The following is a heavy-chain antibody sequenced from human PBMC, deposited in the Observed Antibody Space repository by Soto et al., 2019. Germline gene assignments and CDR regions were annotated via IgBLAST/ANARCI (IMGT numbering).Heavy chain of an antibody. Sequence: GVSLRLSCAASGHIFSNYGMHWVRQAPGKGLEWVALISHDGKNKYYADSVQGRFTISRDNSKNTLYLQMNSLRGDDTAVYYCAKDRPVKARSGSLSSWGQGTMVTVSS. CDR1: GHIFSNYG. D-gene: IGHD1-26*01. J-gene: IGHJ5*02. CDR2: ISHDGKNK. V-gene: IGHV3-30*18. CDR3: AKDRPVKARSGSLSS.